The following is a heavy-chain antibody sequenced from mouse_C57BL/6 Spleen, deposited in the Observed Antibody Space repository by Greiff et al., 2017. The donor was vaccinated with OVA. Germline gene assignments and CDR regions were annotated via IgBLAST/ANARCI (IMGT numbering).Heavy chain of an antibody. V-gene: IGHV6-3*01. CDR2: IRLKSDNYAT. Sequence: EVKLMESGGGLVQPGGSMKLSCVASGFTFSNYWMNWVRQSPEKGLEWVAQIRLKSDNYATHYAESVKGRFTISRDDSKSSVYLQMNNLRAEDTGIYYCTEYYYGSSYYFDYWGQGTTLTVSS. CDR1: GFTFSNYW. D-gene: IGHD1-1*01. J-gene: IGHJ2*01. CDR3: TEYYYGSSYYFDY.